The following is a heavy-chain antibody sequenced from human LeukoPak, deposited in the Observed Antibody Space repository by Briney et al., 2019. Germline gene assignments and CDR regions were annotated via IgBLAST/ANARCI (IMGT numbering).Heavy chain of an antibody. V-gene: IGHV3-74*01. J-gene: IGHJ4*02. CDR2: ISGDGRGT. Sequence: GGSLRLSCAASGFIFTDYWMHWVRQGPGKELVWVARISGDGRGTTYVDSVKGRFTISRDNSNNTLSLQMTSLRAGDTAVYYCAKDHDALVPAAQFDYWGQGTLVTVSS. CDR1: GFIFTDYW. D-gene: IGHD2-2*01. CDR3: AKDHDALVPAAQFDY.